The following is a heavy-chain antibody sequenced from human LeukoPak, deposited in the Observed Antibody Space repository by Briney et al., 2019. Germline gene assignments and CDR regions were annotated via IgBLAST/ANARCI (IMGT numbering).Heavy chain of an antibody. J-gene: IGHJ5*02. CDR1: GFTFSSYA. Sequence: GGSLRLPCAASGFTFSSYAMSWVRQAPGKGLEWVSAISGGSTYYADSVKGRFTISRDNSKNTLYLQMNSLRAEDTAVYYCAKDYSYGYGDYVTWFDPWGQGTLVTVSS. CDR3: AKDYSYGYGDYVTWFDP. CDR2: ISGGST. V-gene: IGHV3-23*01. D-gene: IGHD4-17*01.